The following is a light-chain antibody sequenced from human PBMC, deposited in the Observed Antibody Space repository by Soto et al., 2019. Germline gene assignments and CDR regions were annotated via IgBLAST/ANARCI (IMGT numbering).Light chain of an antibody. CDR2: DAS. CDR3: QQRSNWQIT. Sequence: ETGLATSPATLSLVSGESATLSWRASQSVSTYLAWYQQKPGQAPRLLIYDASNRVTGIPARFRGSGSGTDFTLTISSLEPDDFAVYYCQQRSNWQITFGQGTRLEIK. CDR1: QSVSTY. J-gene: IGKJ5*01. V-gene: IGKV3-11*01.